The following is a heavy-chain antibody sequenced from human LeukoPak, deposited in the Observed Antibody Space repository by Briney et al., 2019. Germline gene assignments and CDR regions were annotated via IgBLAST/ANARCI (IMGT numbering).Heavy chain of an antibody. J-gene: IGHJ4*02. CDR2: INHSGST. V-gene: IGHV4-34*01. CDR1: GGSFSGYY. D-gene: IGHD1-14*01. CDR3: ARQPRVRLPSDY. Sequence: SETLSLTCAVYGGSFSGYYWSWIRQPPGKGVEWIGEINHSGSTNYNPSLKSRVTISVDTSKNQFSLKLSSVTAADTAVYYCARQPRVRLPSDYWGQGTPVTVSS.